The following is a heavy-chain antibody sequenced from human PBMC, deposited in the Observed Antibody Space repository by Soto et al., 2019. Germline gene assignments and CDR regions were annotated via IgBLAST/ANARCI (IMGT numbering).Heavy chain of an antibody. CDR1: GFTFSSYS. CDR3: APIPGYSSGWYYFDY. Sequence: GGSLRLSCAASGFTFSSYSMNWVRQAPGKGLEWVSSISSSSSYIYYADSVKGRFTISRDNAKNSLYLQMNSLRAEDTAVYYCAPIPGYSSGWYYFDYWGQGTLVTVSS. D-gene: IGHD6-19*01. CDR2: ISSSSSYI. J-gene: IGHJ4*02. V-gene: IGHV3-21*01.